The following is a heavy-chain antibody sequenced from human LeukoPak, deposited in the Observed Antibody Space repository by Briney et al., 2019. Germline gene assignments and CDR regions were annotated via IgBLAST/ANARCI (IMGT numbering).Heavy chain of an antibody. CDR2: ISYSGST. CDR3: AREWELIDY. V-gene: IGHV4-59*12. D-gene: IGHD1-26*01. Sequence: PSETLSLTCTVSGGSIRSYYWSWIRQPPGKGLEWIGYISYSGSTNYNASLESRVTISVDTSKNQFSLKLSSVTAADTAAYYCAREWELIDYWGQGTLVTVSS. CDR1: GGSIRSYY. J-gene: IGHJ4*02.